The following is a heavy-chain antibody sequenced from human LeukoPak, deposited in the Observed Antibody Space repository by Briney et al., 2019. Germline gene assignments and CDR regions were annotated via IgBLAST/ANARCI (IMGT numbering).Heavy chain of an antibody. CDR1: GFTVSSNY. V-gene: IGHV3-53*01. CDR2: IYSGGST. CDR3: ARDLAVAGTEY. Sequence: PGGSLRLSCAASGFTVSSNYMSWVRQAPGKGLEWVSVIYSGGSTYYADSVKGRFPISRDNSKNTLYLQMNSLRAEDTAVYYCARDLAVAGTEYWGQGTLVTVSS. D-gene: IGHD6-19*01. J-gene: IGHJ4*02.